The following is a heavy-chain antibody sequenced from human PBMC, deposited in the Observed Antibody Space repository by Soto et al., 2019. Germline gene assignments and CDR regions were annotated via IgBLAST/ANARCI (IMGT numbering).Heavy chain of an antibody. CDR3: ARGGSSGFS. J-gene: IGHJ5*02. V-gene: IGHV4-31*03. Sequence: SETLSLTCTVSGASISFGSYYWMWIRQHPGKGLEWIGSIYFSGSTYYNPSLKSRVTISVDASENQFSLKLTSVTAADTAVYYCARGGSSGFSWGQGTLVTVSS. CDR1: GASISFGSYY. D-gene: IGHD3-10*01. CDR2: IYFSGST.